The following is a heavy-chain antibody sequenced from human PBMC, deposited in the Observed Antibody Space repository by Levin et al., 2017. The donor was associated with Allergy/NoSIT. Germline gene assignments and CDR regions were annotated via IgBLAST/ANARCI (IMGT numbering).Heavy chain of an antibody. D-gene: IGHD3-10*01. CDR2: VYHSGST. V-gene: IGHV4-59*01. CDR3: ARGSIIIPLEY. J-gene: IGHJ4*02. CDR1: GASIGSFY. Sequence: SQTLSLTCTFSGASIGSFYWNWIRQSPGKGLEWLGSVYHSGSTKYNPSLESRVTISVDTSKNQFSLKLSSVTAADTAVYYCARGSIIIPLEYWGQGTLVTVSS.